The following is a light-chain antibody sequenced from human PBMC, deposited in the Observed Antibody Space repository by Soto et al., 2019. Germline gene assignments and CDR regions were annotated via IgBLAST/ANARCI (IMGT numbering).Light chain of an antibody. CDR2: SNN. J-gene: IGLJ2*01. V-gene: IGLV1-44*01. CDR1: SSNIGSNT. Sequence: QSVLTQPPSASGTPGQRVTISCSGSSSNIGSNTVNWYQQLPGTAPKLLIYSNNQRPSGVPDRFSGSKSGTSASLAISGLQSEDEGDYYCAAWDDSLNGPLFGGGTKLTVL. CDR3: AAWDDSLNGPL.